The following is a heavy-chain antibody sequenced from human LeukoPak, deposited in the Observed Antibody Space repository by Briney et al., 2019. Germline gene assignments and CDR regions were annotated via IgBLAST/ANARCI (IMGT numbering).Heavy chain of an antibody. V-gene: IGHV4-59*01. J-gene: IGHJ4*02. CDR1: GGSISSYY. CDR2: IYYSGST. Sequence: SETLSLTCTVSGGSISSYYWSWIRQPPGKGLEWIGYIYYSGSTNYNPSLKSRVTISVDSSKNQFSLKLSSVTAADTAVYYCARLVSGGFNFVSWGQGTLVTVSS. D-gene: IGHD6-19*01. CDR3: ARLVSGGFNFVS.